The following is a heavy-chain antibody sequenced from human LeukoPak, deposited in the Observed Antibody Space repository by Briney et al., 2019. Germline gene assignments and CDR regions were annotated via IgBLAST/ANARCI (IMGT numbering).Heavy chain of an antibody. CDR3: ARDAYGDRWDY. J-gene: IGHJ4*02. CDR2: ISYDGSNK. CDR1: GFTFSSYA. D-gene: IGHD4-17*01. V-gene: IGHV3-30-3*01. Sequence: GGSLRLSCAASGFTFSSYAMHWVRQAPGKGLEWVAVISYDGSNKYYADSVKGRLTISRDNSKNTLYLQMNSLRAEDTAVYYCARDAYGDRWDYWGQGTLVTVPS.